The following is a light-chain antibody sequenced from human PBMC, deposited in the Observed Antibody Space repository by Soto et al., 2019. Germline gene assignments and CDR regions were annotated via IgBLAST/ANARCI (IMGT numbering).Light chain of an antibody. CDR1: QSISGY. V-gene: IGKV1-39*01. CDR3: QQSYSTPIT. Sequence: DIQLTQSPSFLSASAGDRVTITCRASQSISGYLNWYQQKPGKAPNLLIYAASSLQSGVPSRFSGSGSGTDFTLTINSLHPEDFATYYCQQSYSTPITFGQGTRLDI. CDR2: AAS. J-gene: IGKJ5*01.